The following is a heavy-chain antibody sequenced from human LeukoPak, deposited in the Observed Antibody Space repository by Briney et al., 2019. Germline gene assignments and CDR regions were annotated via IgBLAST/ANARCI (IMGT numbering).Heavy chain of an antibody. D-gene: IGHD3-22*01. CDR2: IYSGGST. CDR1: GFTVSSNF. J-gene: IGHJ3*02. V-gene: IGHV3-53*01. CDR3: ARGHYYDSSGYYYVDAFDI. Sequence: GGSLRLSCAASGFTVSSNFMSWVRQAPGEVLEWVAVIYSGGSTYYADSVKGRFTISRDNSKNALYLQTNSLRAEDTALYYCARGHYYDSSGYYYVDAFDIWGQGTMVTVSS.